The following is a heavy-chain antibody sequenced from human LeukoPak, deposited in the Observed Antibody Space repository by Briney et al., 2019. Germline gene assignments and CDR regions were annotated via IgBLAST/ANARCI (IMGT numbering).Heavy chain of an antibody. CDR3: ARDGLGGSYYDY. Sequence: SETLSLTCTVSGGSISSSRYYWGWVRQPPGKGLEWIGSIYYGGSTYYNPSLKSRVTISVDTSKNQFSLQLNSATPEDTAVYYCARDGLGGSYYDYWGQGTLVTVSS. CDR1: GGSISSSRYY. J-gene: IGHJ4*02. CDR2: IYYGGST. D-gene: IGHD1-26*01. V-gene: IGHV4-39*02.